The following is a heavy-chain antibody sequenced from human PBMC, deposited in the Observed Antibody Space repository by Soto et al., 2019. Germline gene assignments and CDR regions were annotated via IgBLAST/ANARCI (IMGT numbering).Heavy chain of an antibody. CDR3: AKDGGYSYGPYDY. V-gene: IGHV3-48*01. D-gene: IGHD5-18*01. CDR2: ISSSSSTI. J-gene: IGHJ4*02. CDR1: GFTFGSYS. Sequence: EVQLVESGGGLVQPGGSLRLSCAASGFTFGSYSMNWVRQAPGKGLEWVSYISSSSSTIYYADSVEGRFTISRDNAKNSLDLQMNSRRAEDTAVYYCAKDGGYSYGPYDYWGQGTLVTVSS.